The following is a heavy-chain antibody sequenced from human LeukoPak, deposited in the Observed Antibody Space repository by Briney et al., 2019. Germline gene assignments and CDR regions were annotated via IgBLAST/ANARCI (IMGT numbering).Heavy chain of an antibody. CDR1: GYTFTRYY. CDR3: ARVYSSALI. CDR2: INPNSGGT. V-gene: IGHV1-2*06. D-gene: IGHD6-19*01. J-gene: IGHJ4*02. Sequence: ASEKVSCKASGYTFTRYYIHWARQAPGQGLEGMGRINPNSGGTNYVQKYQGRVNMTTDMSISKAYMELSRLRSDDTAVYYCARVYSSALIWGQGTLVSVSS.